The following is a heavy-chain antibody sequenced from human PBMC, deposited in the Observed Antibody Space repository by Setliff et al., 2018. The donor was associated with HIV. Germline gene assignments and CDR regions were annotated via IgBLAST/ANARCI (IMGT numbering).Heavy chain of an antibody. D-gene: IGHD6-13*01. J-gene: IGHJ6*02. Sequence: SLRLSCAASGFTFSSSAMHWVRQAPGRGLEWVAVISLDGSNKYYADSVKGRFTISRDNSKNTVFLQMNSLRAEDTAVYYCARDRQITAAGRSNYYYGMDVWGQGTTVTVS. CDR1: GFTFSSSA. CDR3: ARDRQITAAGRSNYYYGMDV. CDR2: ISLDGSNK. V-gene: IGHV3-30*14.